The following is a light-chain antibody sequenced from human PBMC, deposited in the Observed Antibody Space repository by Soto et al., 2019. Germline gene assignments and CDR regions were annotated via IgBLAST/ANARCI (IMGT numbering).Light chain of an antibody. Sequence: QSALTQPPSASGSPGQSVTISCTGTSSDVGGYDHVSWYQQHPGKAPKLMVYEVTKRPSWVPNRFSGSKSDNRASLTVSGLQAEDEADYYCSSYAGNNNVIFGGGTQLTVL. J-gene: IGLJ2*01. CDR2: EVT. CDR1: SSDVGGYDH. CDR3: SSYAGNNNVI. V-gene: IGLV2-8*01.